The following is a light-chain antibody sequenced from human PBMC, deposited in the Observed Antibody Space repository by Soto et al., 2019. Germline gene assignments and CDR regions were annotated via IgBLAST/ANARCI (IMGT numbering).Light chain of an antibody. J-gene: IGKJ1*01. CDR1: QSVLYSSNNKNY. CDR3: QQYYITPQT. V-gene: IGKV4-1*01. Sequence: DIVMTQTPDSLTVSLGERATINCKSSQSVLYSSNNKNYLAWYQQKPGQPPKLLIYWASTRESGVPDRLSGSGSGTDFTFTISSLQAEDVAVYYCQQYYITPQTFGQGTKVEIK. CDR2: WAS.